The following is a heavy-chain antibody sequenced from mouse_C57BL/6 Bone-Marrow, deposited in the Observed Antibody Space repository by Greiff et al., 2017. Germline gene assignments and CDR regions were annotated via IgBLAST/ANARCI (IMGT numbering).Heavy chain of an antibody. CDR2: ISDGGSYT. D-gene: IGHD1-1*01. V-gene: IGHV5-4*01. CDR1: GFTFSSYA. Sequence: EVQGVESGGGLVKPGGSLKLSCAASGFTFSSYAMSWVRQTPEKRLEWVATISDGGSYTYYPDNVKGRFTISRDHAKNNLYLQMSHLKSEDTAMYYCARDPPLYGSSSYYFDYWGQGTTLTVSS. CDR3: ARDPPLYGSSSYYFDY. J-gene: IGHJ2*01.